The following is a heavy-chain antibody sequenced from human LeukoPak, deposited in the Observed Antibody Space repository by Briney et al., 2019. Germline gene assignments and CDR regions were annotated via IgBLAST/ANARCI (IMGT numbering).Heavy chain of an antibody. V-gene: IGHV4-4*07. CDR1: GGSISSYY. J-gene: IGHJ4*02. CDR3: ARDVQYYDSSGFDYFDY. CDR2: IYASGST. D-gene: IGHD3-22*01. Sequence: PSQTLSLTCTVSGGSISSYYWSWIRQPAGGGLELIGRIYASGSTNYNPSLKSRVTMSVDTSKNQFSLKLSSVTAADTAVYYCARDVQYYDSSGFDYFDYWGQGTLVTVSS.